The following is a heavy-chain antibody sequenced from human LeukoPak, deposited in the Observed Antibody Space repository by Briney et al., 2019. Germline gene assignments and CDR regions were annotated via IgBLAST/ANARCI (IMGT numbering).Heavy chain of an antibody. CDR2: IYSGGST. V-gene: IGHV3-53*01. J-gene: IGHJ3*02. CDR1: GFTFSSYW. Sequence: GGSLRLSCAASGFTFSSYWMHWVRQAPGKGLEWVSVIYSGGSTYYADSVKGRFTISRDNSKNTLYLQMNSLRAEDTAVYYCARAGGPPGAFDIWGQGTMVTVSS. CDR3: ARAGGPPGAFDI. D-gene: IGHD3-16*01.